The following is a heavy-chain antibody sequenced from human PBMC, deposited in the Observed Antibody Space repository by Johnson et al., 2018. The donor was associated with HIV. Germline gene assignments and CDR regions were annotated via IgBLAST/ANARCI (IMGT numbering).Heavy chain of an antibody. Sequence: VQLVESGGGLVQPGGSLRLSCAASGFTASRNYMNWVRQAPGKGLEWVSVIYSGGSTYYADSVKGRFTISRDSSKNTLYLQMNSLRAEDTAMYYCARSPGEADAFDIWGQGTMVTVSS. CDR3: ARSPGEADAFDI. V-gene: IGHV3-66*02. CDR1: GFTASRNY. J-gene: IGHJ3*02. CDR2: IYSGGST. D-gene: IGHD3-10*01.